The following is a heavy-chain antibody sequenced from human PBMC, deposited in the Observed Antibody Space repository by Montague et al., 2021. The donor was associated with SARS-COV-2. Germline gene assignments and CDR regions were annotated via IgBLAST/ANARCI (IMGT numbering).Heavy chain of an antibody. CDR3: ARCGSTEARNAFHV. J-gene: IGHJ3*01. D-gene: IGHD3-10*01. CDR2: VFYTGAA. CDR1: DGSITSYY. V-gene: IGHV4-59*08. Sequence: SETLSLTCTVSDGSITSYYWSWVRQPPEKEMEWIGYVFYTGAAVYSPSLVGRVTMSVDTPKSQVSLRLNSVTAADTAVYYCARCGSTEARNAFHVWGQGTMVTVSS.